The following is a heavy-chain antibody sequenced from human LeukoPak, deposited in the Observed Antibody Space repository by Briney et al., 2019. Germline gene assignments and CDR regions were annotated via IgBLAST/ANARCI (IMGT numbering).Heavy chain of an antibody. CDR3: ARDSLLDY. CDR2: INQNGSEK. J-gene: IGHJ4*02. Sequence: GGSLRLSCAASGFTFSSYWMSWVRQAPGKGLEWVANINQNGSEKYYVDSVKGRFTISGDNAKNSLYLQMNSLRAEDTAVDYCARDSLLDYWGQGTLVTVSS. CDR1: GFTFSSYW. V-gene: IGHV3-7*04.